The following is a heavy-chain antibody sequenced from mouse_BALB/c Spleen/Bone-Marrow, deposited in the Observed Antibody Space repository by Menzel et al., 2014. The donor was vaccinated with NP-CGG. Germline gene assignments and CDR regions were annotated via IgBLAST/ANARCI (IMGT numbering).Heavy chain of an antibody. D-gene: IGHD1-1*01. CDR1: GYTFTSYW. J-gene: IGHJ2*01. Sequence: VMLVESGAELARPGASVKMSCKASGYTFTSYWMHWVKQRPGQGLEWIGYINPSTGYTEYNQKFKDKATLTADKSSSTAYMQLSSLTSDDSAVYYCARSNYYGSKDYWGQGTTLTVSS. V-gene: IGHV1-4*01. CDR3: ARSNYYGSKDY. CDR2: INPSTGYT.